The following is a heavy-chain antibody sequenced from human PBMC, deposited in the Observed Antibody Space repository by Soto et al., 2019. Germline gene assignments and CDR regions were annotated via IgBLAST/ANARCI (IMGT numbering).Heavy chain of an antibody. CDR1: GYTFTSYG. V-gene: IGHV1-18*01. CDR3: ALPPYYYDSSLGY. CDR2: NSAYNGNT. J-gene: IGHJ4*02. Sequence: ASVKVSCKASGYTFTSYGISWVRQAPGQGLEWMGWNSAYNGNTNYAQKLQGRVTMTTDTSTSTAYMELSSLRSEDTAVYYCALPPYYYDSSLGYWGQGTLVTVSS. D-gene: IGHD3-22*01.